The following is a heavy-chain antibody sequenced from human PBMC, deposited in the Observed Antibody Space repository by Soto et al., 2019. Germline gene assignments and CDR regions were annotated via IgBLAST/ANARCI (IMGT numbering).Heavy chain of an antibody. CDR2: IHPSGGIT. V-gene: IGHV1-46*03. CDR1: GYTSTTYY. Sequence: GASVKVSCKASGYTSTTYYIHWVRQAPGQGLEWMGIIHPSGGITNYAQKFQGRVTMTRDTSTNTVYMELSSLRSDDTAVYYWAADPPNEENDTYVIWGHGTMVTVS. J-gene: IGHJ3*02. D-gene: IGHD1-1*01. CDR3: AADPPNEENDTYVI.